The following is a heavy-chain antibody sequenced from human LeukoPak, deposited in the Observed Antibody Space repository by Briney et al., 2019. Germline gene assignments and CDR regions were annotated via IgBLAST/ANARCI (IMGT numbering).Heavy chain of an antibody. J-gene: IGHJ4*02. Sequence: GESLKISCKGSGYSFTNYWIAWVRQMPGRGLEWMVIINPSDSDTRYSPSFQGQVTISADKSISTAYLQWSSLKASDSAMHYCARAWNFDYWGQGTLVTVSS. V-gene: IGHV5-51*01. CDR3: ARAWNFDY. D-gene: IGHD1-1*01. CDR1: GYSFTNYW. CDR2: INPSDSDT.